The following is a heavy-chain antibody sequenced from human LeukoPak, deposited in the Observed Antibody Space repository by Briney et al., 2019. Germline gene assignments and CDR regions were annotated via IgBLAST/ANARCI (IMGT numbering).Heavy chain of an antibody. CDR2: INPSGGST. CDR1: GYTFTSYY. V-gene: IGHV1-46*01. CDR3: ARGPGTNIDY. Sequence: GASVNVSCKASGYTFTSYYVHWVRPAPGPGLEWMGMINPSGGSTTYSQKFQGRITMTRGTSTSTGYMELSSLRSEDTAVYYCARGPGTNIDYWGQGTLVTVSS. D-gene: IGHD3-10*01. J-gene: IGHJ4*02.